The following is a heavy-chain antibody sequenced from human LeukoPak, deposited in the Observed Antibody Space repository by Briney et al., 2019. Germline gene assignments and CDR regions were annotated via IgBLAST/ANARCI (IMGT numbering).Heavy chain of an antibody. CDR2: INHSGST. V-gene: IGHV4-34*01. D-gene: IGHD3-10*01. Sequence: SETLSLTCAVYGGSFSGHYWTWIRQPPGKGLEWIGEINHSGSTTYNPSLNNRVTISVDTSKNQFSLKLTSVTAADTAVYYCARPHYDSGSLDSWGQGTLVTVSS. CDR1: GGSFSGHY. J-gene: IGHJ4*02. CDR3: ARPHYDSGSLDS.